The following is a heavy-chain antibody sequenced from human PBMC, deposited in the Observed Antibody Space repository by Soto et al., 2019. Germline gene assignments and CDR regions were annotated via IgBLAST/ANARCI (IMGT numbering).Heavy chain of an antibody. CDR1: GASISNTDYY. CDR3: AREGPKTARLTRFDY. CDR2: IYYTGKA. V-gene: IGHV4-30-4*01. Sequence: QVQLQESGPGLVRPSQTLSLTCSVSGASISNTDYYWSWIRKPPGKALVWIGFIYYTGKAYHNACLRSRLSMSVDTSKNQLSLNLTSVTAADSAIYYCAREGPKTARLTRFDYWGPGMLVTVSS. J-gene: IGHJ4*02. D-gene: IGHD5-18*01.